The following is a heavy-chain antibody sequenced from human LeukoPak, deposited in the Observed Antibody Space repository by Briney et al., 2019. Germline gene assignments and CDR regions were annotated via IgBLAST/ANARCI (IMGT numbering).Heavy chain of an antibody. CDR3: ARIAAAGPAYYYYYMDV. V-gene: IGHV1-2*02. Sequence: GASVKVSCKASGYTSTGYYMHWVRQAPGQGLEWMGWINPNSGGTNYAQKFQGRVTMTRDTSISTAYMELSRLRSDDTAVYYCARIAAAGPAYYYYYMDVWGKGTTVTISS. CDR1: GYTSTGYY. D-gene: IGHD6-13*01. CDR2: INPNSGGT. J-gene: IGHJ6*03.